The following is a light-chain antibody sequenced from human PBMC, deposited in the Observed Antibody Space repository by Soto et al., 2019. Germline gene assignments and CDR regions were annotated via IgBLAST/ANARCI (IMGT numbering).Light chain of an antibody. CDR2: DVS. J-gene: IGLJ2*01. CDR3: CSFAGYFTVV. V-gene: IGLV2-11*01. CDR1: SSDVGAYNF. Sequence: QAVVTQPRSVSGSPGQSVTISCTGTSSDVGAYNFVSWYQQHPGKAPKVMIYDVSERPSGVPDRFSGSKSGNTASLTISGLQADDEADYYCCSFAGYFTVVFGGGTKLTVL.